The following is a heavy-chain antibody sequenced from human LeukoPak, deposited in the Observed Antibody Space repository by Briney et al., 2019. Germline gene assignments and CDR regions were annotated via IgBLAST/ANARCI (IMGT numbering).Heavy chain of an antibody. CDR2: IYYSGST. V-gene: IGHV4-39*01. CDR3: ARPHQGIVVVPTD. CDR1: GGSISSSSYY. D-gene: IGHD2-2*01. J-gene: IGHJ4*02. Sequence: PSETLSLTCTVSGGSISSSSYYWGWIRQPPGKGLEWIGSIYYSGSTYYNPSLESRVTISVDTSKNQFSLKLSSVTAADTAVYYCARPHQGIVVVPTDWGQGTLVTVSS.